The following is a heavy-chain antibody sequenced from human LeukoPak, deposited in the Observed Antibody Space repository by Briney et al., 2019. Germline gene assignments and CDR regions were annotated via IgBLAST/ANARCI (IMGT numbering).Heavy chain of an antibody. J-gene: IGHJ4*02. Sequence: SETLSLTCAVYGGSFSGYYWSWIRQPPGKGLEWIGDISHSGSTNYNPSLKSRVTISVDTSKNQFSLKLSSVTAADTAVYYCAIMAFDYWGQGTLVTVSS. CDR1: GGSFSGYY. CDR3: AIMAFDY. V-gene: IGHV4-34*01. CDR2: ISHSGST. D-gene: IGHD3-10*01.